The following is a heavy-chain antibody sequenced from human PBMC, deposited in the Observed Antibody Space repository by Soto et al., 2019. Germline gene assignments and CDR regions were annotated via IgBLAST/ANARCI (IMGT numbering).Heavy chain of an antibody. CDR1: GGSISSYY. J-gene: IGHJ5*01. D-gene: IGHD2-2*01. CDR2: IYYSGST. V-gene: IGHV4-59*04. Sequence: SETLSLTCTVSGGSISSYYWSWIRQPPGKGLEWIGYIYYSGSTYYNPSLKSRVTISVDTSKNQFSLKLSSVTAADTAVYYCATSNWFDSWGQGTLVTVSS. CDR3: ATSNWFDS.